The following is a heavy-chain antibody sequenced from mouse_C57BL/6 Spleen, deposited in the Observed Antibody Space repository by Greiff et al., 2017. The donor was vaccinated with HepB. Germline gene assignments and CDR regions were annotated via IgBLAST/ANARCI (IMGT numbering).Heavy chain of an antibody. CDR2: ISSGGDYI. D-gene: IGHD2-4*01. CDR3: TREGYDYENYFDY. Sequence: EVQGVESGEGLVKPGGSLKLSCAASGFTFSSYAMSWVRQTPEKRLEWVAYISSGGDYIYYADTVKGRFTISRDNARNTLYLQMSSLKSEDTAMYYCTREGYDYENYFDYWGQGTTLTVSS. V-gene: IGHV5-9-1*02. J-gene: IGHJ2*01. CDR1: GFTFSSYA.